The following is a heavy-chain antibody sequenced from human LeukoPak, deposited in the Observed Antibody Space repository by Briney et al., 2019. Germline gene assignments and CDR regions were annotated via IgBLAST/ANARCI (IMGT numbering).Heavy chain of an antibody. J-gene: IGHJ5*02. CDR3: ARETALVLLWFGESRRDWFDP. V-gene: IGHV1-8*01. D-gene: IGHD3-10*01. CDR2: MNPNSGNT. CDR1: GYTFTSYD. Sequence: ASVKVSCKASGYTFTSYDINWVRQATGQGLEWMGWMNPNSGNTGYAQKFQGRVTMTRNTSISTAYMELSSLRSEDTAVYYCARETALVLLWFGESRRDWFDPWGQGTLVTVSS.